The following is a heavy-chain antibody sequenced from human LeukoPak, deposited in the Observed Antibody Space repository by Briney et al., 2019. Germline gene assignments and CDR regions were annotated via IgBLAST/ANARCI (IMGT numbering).Heavy chain of an antibody. Sequence: GGSLRLSCAASGFTFTSYGMSWVRQAPGKGLEWVSGISGSGGSTDYADSVKGRFTISRDNSRSTLYLQMNSLRPEDTAIYYCAREGYYGSGSPPSLYFDYWGQGTLVTVSS. CDR3: AREGYYGSGSPPSLYFDY. CDR1: GFTFTSYG. V-gene: IGHV3-23*01. CDR2: ISGSGGST. J-gene: IGHJ4*02. D-gene: IGHD3-10*01.